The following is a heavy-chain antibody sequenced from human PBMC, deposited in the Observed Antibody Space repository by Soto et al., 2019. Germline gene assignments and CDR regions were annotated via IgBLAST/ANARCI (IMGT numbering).Heavy chain of an antibody. CDR1: GGSISSGGYY. D-gene: IGHD3-10*01. Sequence: QVQLQESGPGLVKSSQTLSLTCTVSGGSISSGGYYWSWIRQHPGKGLEWIGYIYYSGSTYYNPSLKSRVTISVDTSKNQFSLKLSSVTAADTAVYYCAREFRDYYGSGPNWFDPWGQGTLVTVSS. J-gene: IGHJ5*02. V-gene: IGHV4-31*03. CDR2: IYYSGST. CDR3: AREFRDYYGSGPNWFDP.